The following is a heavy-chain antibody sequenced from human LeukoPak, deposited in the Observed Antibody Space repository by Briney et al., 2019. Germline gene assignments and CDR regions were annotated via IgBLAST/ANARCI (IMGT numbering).Heavy chain of an antibody. D-gene: IGHD3-22*01. Sequence: PGGSLRLSCAASGFTFSSYEMNWVRQAPGKGLEWVSAISGSGGSTYYADSVKGRFTISRDNSKNTLYLQMNSLRAEDTAVYYCAKDFVSSGYYPYYFDYWGQGTLVTVSS. CDR1: GFTFSSYE. J-gene: IGHJ4*02. CDR2: ISGSGGST. V-gene: IGHV3-23*01. CDR3: AKDFVSSGYYPYYFDY.